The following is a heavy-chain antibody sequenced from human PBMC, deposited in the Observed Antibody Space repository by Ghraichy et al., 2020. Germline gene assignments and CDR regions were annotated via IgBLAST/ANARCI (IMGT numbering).Heavy chain of an antibody. V-gene: IGHV1-2*02. CDR2: INPNSGGT. J-gene: IGHJ4*02. Sequence: ASVKVSCKASGYTFSGYYIHWVRQAPGQGLEWMGWINPNSGGTGYAQKFQGRVTMTRDTSISTAYMDLSRLRSDDTAVYYCAFEAAAGTYYFDYWGQGTLVTVSS. D-gene: IGHD6-13*01. CDR3: AFEAAAGTYYFDY. CDR1: GYTFSGYY.